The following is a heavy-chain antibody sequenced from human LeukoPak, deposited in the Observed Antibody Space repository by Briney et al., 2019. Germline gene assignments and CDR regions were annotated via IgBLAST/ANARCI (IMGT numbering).Heavy chain of an antibody. CDR1: GGSFSGYY. V-gene: IGHV4-34*01. Sequence: SETLSLTCAVYGGSFSGYYWSWIRQLPGKGLEWIGEINHSGSTNYNPSLKSRVTISVDTSKNQFSLKLSSVTAADTAVYYCARRRLIVVVPAARAWFDPWGQGTLVTVSS. D-gene: IGHD2-2*01. CDR3: ARRRLIVVVPAARAWFDP. J-gene: IGHJ5*02. CDR2: INHSGST.